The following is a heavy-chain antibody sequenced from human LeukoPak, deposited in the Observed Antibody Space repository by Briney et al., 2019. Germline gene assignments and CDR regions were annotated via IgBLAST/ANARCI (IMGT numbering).Heavy chain of an antibody. CDR2: IYYSGST. Sequence: SETLSLTSTVSGGSISSYYWSWIRQPPGKGLEWIGYIYYSGSTNYNPSLKSRVTISVDTSKNLFSLKLSSVTAVDTAVYYCGGVSCSGGSCYSPLWGQGTLVTVSS. CDR3: GGVSCSGGSCYSPL. V-gene: IGHV4-59*01. J-gene: IGHJ4*02. CDR1: GGSISSYY. D-gene: IGHD2-15*01.